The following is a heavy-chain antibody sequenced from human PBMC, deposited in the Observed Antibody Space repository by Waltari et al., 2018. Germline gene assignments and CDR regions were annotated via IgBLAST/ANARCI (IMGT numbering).Heavy chain of an antibody. J-gene: IGHJ5*02. D-gene: IGHD2-15*01. V-gene: IGHV4-4*02. CDR1: GDSMSSTYW. CDR3: ARDRGRGLYLDT. CDR2: VHGSGKT. Sequence: QLELQESGPGLVKPSGTLSLTCDVSGDSMSSTYWWSWVRQSPQKGLEWLGQVHGSGKTNYNPSFASRVTISLDTSNNQFFLKIIFATAADTAMYYCARDRGRGLYLDTWGPGTLVTVSP.